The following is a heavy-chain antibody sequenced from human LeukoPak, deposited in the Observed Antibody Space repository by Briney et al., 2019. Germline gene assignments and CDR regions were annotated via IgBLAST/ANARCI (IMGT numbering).Heavy chain of an antibody. D-gene: IGHD3-10*01. V-gene: IGHV1-8*01. CDR1: GYTFTSYD. Sequence: VASVKVTCKASGYTFTSYDINWVRQATGQGLEWMGWMNPNSGNTGYAQKFQGRVTMTRNTSISTAYMELSSLRSEDTAVYYCARGRKVRGVIYYYYYMDVWGKGTTVTISS. J-gene: IGHJ6*03. CDR3: ARGRKVRGVIYYYYYMDV. CDR2: MNPNSGNT.